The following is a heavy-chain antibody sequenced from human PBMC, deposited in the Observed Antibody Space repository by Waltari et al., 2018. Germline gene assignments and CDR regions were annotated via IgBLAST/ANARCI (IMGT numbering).Heavy chain of an antibody. D-gene: IGHD5-12*01. Sequence: EVQLVESGGGLVQPGGSLRLSCAASGFTFSSYWMSWVRQAPGEGLEWVANIKQEGSEKYYVDAVKGRFTISRDNAKNSLYLQMNSLRAEDTAVYYCARVSGYEYAFDIWGQGTMVTVSS. V-gene: IGHV3-7*01. J-gene: IGHJ3*02. CDR3: ARVSGYEYAFDI. CDR2: IKQEGSEK. CDR1: GFTFSSYW.